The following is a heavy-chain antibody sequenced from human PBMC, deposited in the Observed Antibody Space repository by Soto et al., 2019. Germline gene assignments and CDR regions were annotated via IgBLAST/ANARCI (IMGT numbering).Heavy chain of an antibody. CDR3: ASDGGRVGGFDY. V-gene: IGHV4-59*01. D-gene: IGHD3-16*01. Sequence: SEILSLTCSVSGGSISGNYWRWFRQPPGKGLEWIGYIHYSGTPNYNPSLRSRVTLSVDTSKNQFSLNLSSVTAADAAVYYCASDGGRVGGFDYWGQGTLVPVSS. J-gene: IGHJ4*02. CDR1: GGSISGNY. CDR2: IHYSGTP.